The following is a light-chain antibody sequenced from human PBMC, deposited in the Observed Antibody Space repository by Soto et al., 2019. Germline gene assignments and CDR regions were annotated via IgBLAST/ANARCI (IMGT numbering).Light chain of an antibody. CDR2: GAS. CDR1: QRMSTW. V-gene: IGKV1-5*01. Sequence: DIQMTHSPSTLSASVGDRVTITFRSSQRMSTWLAWYQQKPGKAPKLLIFGASGLESGVPSRFSGSGSGTEFTLTISSLQPDDFATYYCQQYISYSPTFGQGTKVDIK. J-gene: IGKJ1*01. CDR3: QQYISYSPT.